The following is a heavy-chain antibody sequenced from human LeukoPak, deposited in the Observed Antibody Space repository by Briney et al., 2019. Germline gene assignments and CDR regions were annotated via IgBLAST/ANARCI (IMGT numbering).Heavy chain of an antibody. CDR2: INPSGGST. CDR3: GRNHDSGFDY. J-gene: IGHJ4*02. Sequence: ASVKVSCKASGYTFTTYYIHWVRQAPGQGLEWMGMINPSGGSTSYAQKFQGRVTMTRDTSTSTVYMEVSSLRSEDTAVYYCGRNHDSGFDYWGQGTLVTV. CDR1: GYTFTTYY. D-gene: IGHD1-14*01. V-gene: IGHV1-46*01.